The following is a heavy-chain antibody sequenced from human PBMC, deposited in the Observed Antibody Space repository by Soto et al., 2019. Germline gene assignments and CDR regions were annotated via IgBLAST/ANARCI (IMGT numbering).Heavy chain of an antibody. D-gene: IGHD7-27*01. CDR1: GYTFSSYS. CDR3: ARDNVWAFDY. CDR2: ITGGSDTI. Sequence: EVQLVEAGGGLVQPGGSLRLSCAASGYTFSSYSMNWVRQAPGKGLEWVSYITGGSDTIHYADSVNGRFTISRDNAKNSLYLQMNSLRDEDTAVYFCARDNVWAFDYWGQGTLVTVSS. V-gene: IGHV3-48*02. J-gene: IGHJ4*02.